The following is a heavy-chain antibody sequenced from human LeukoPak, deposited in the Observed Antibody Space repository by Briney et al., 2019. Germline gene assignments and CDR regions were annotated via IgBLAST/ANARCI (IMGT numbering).Heavy chain of an antibody. CDR3: AREYSWSYPDWYFDL. CDR2: FDPEDGET. J-gene: IGHJ2*01. V-gene: IGHV1-24*01. CDR1: GYTLTELS. D-gene: IGHD1-26*01. Sequence: ASVKVSCKVSGYTLTELSMHWVRQAPGKGLEWMGGFDPEDGETIYAQKFQGRVTMTEDTSTDTAYMELSSLRSDDTAVYYCAREYSWSYPDWYFDLWGRGTLVTVSS.